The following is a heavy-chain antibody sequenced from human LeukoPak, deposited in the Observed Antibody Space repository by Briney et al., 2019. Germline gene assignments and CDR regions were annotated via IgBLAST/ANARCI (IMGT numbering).Heavy chain of an antibody. CDR2: IYPGDSDT. CDR1: GYTFTSYW. V-gene: IGHV5-51*01. CDR3: ARHRASMFRDAFDI. J-gene: IGHJ3*02. D-gene: IGHD3-10*02. Sequence: GESLKISCKGSGYTFTSYWIEWVRQMPGKGLEWMGVIYPGDSDTRYSPSFQGQVTISADKSISTAYLQWNSLKASDTAMYYCARHRASMFRDAFDIWGQGTMVTVSS.